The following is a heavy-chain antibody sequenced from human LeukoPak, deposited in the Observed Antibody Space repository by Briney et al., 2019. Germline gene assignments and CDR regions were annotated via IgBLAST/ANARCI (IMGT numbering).Heavy chain of an antibody. Sequence: ASVTVSCKATGYTFTSYDIHWVRQATGQGLGWMGWMNPNSGNTGYAQKFQGRVTMTRNISISTAYMELSSLRSEDTAVYYCARATGTTSDDYWGQGTLVTVSS. CDR2: MNPNSGNT. V-gene: IGHV1-8*01. CDR3: ARATGTTSDDY. CDR1: GYTFTSYD. D-gene: IGHD1-1*01. J-gene: IGHJ4*02.